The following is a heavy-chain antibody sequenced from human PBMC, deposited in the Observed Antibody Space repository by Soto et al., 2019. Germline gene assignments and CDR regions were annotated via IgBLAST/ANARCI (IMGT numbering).Heavy chain of an antibody. J-gene: IGHJ4*02. CDR1: GYTFTSYY. Sequence: VASVKVSCKASGYTFTSYYMHWVRQAPGQGLEWMGIINPSGGSTSYAQKFQGRVTMTRDTSTSTVYMELSSLRSEDTAVYYCARHRTEDYGSGSYYNVYFDYWGQGTLVTVSS. D-gene: IGHD3-10*01. V-gene: IGHV1-46*03. CDR3: ARHRTEDYGSGSYYNVYFDY. CDR2: INPSGGST.